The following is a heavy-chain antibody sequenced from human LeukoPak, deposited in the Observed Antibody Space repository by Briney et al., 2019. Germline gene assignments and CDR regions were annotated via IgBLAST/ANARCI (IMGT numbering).Heavy chain of an antibody. CDR2: IWSDGHKE. CDR3: ASDSYSPEYFQH. J-gene: IGHJ1*01. Sequence: GGSLRLSCAASGFTFNDYGMHWVRQTPGKALEWVALIWSDGHKEYYGDSVKGRFTISRDNSKNTLYLQMNSLRAEDTAVYYCASDSYSPEYFQHWGQGTLVTVSS. CDR1: GFTFNDYG. D-gene: IGHD2-15*01. V-gene: IGHV3-33*01.